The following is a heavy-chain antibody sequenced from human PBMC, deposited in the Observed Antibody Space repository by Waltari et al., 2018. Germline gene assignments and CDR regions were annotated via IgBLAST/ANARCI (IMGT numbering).Heavy chain of an antibody. J-gene: IGHJ2*01. CDR1: GFTFSSYS. Sequence: EVQLVESGGGLVKPGGSLRLSCAASGFTFSSYSMNWVRQAPGKGLEWVSSIRSSSSYIYYADSVKGRFTISRDNAKNSLYLQMNSLRAEDTAVYYCARRQAQVGYFDLWGRGTLVTVSS. V-gene: IGHV3-21*01. CDR3: ARRQAQVGYFDL. D-gene: IGHD1-26*01. CDR2: IRSSSSYI.